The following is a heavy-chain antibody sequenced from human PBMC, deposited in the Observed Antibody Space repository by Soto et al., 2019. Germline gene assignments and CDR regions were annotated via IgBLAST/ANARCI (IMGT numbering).Heavy chain of an antibody. CDR2: ISAYNGNT. J-gene: IGHJ4*02. Sequence: QVQLVQSGAEVKKPGASVKVSCKASGYTFTSYGISWVRQAPGQGLEWMGWISAYNGNTNYAQKLQGRVTMTTDTSTSTAYMELRSLRSDDTAVYYCARVRHYDILSGYDAPPDYWGQGTLVTVSS. CDR3: ARVRHYDILSGYDAPPDY. V-gene: IGHV1-18*01. CDR1: GYTFTSYG. D-gene: IGHD3-9*01.